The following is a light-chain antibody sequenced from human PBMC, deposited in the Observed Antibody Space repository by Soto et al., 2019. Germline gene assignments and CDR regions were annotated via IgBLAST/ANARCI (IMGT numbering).Light chain of an antibody. CDR3: SSFVAGNNYWV. Sequence: QSVLTQPPSASGSPGRSVTISCTGTSSDVGGYDYVSWFQQHPGKAPKLIIYEVTKRPSGVPDRFSASKSGNTASLTASGLQAEDEADYYCSSFVAGNNYWVFGGGTK. CDR2: EVT. V-gene: IGLV2-8*01. J-gene: IGLJ3*02. CDR1: SSDVGGYDY.